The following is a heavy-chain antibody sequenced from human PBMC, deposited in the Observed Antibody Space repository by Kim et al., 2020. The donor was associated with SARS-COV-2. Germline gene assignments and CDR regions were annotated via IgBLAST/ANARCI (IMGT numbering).Heavy chain of an antibody. CDR3: ARDRKIIEVGEKNYIYSYGIDV. J-gene: IGHJ6*02. CDR1: GFTFSSYS. Sequence: GGSLRLSCVVSGFTFSSYSINWVRQSPGKGLEWVAYISGDSSTTYYAGSVTGRFSVSRDNVKNSGFLQMNSLRDEDTAVYYCARDRKIIEVGEKNYIYSYGIDVWGQVTTVTVS. D-gene: IGHD2-2*01. CDR2: ISGDSSTT. V-gene: IGHV3-48*02.